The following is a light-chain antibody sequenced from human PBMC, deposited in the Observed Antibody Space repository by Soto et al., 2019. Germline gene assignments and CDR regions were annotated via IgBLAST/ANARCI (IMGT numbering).Light chain of an antibody. CDR1: QSISSF. J-gene: IGKJ5*01. CDR3: QQSYSTPIT. Sequence: DIQMTQSPSALSASLGGRVTITCRASQSISSFLHWYQQKPGKAPMVLIYTASSLQSGVPSRFSGSGSGTDFTLTISSLQPEDFATYYCQQSYSTPITFGQGTRLEIK. CDR2: TAS. V-gene: IGKV1-39*01.